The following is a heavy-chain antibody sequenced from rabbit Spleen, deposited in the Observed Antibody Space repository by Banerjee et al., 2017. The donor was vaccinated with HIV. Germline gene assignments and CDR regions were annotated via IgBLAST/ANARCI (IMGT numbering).Heavy chain of an antibody. D-gene: IGHD8-1*01. CDR2: IDTGSSGFT. J-gene: IGHJ6*01. Sequence: QSLEESGGDLVKPGASLTLTCIASGFSFSGNSYMCWVRQAPGKGLEWIACIDTGSSGFTYFASWAKGRFTISKTSSTTVTLQMTSLTAADTATYFCARDTGSSFSSYGMDLWGPGTLVTVS. V-gene: IGHV1S40*01. CDR1: GFSFSGNSY. CDR3: ARDTGSSFSSYGMDL.